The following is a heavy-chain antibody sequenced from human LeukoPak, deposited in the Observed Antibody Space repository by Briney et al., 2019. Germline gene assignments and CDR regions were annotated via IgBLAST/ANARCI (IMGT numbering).Heavy chain of an antibody. Sequence: GGSLRLSCAASGFTFSSYWMSWVRQAPGKGLEWVSAISAGGGNTYYADSVKGRFTISRDNSKNTLWLQMDSLRAEDTAVYYCAKRGILTGSYTHFDYWGQGTLVTVSS. CDR2: ISAGGGNT. CDR3: AKRGILTGSYTHFDY. J-gene: IGHJ4*02. V-gene: IGHV3-23*01. CDR1: GFTFSSYW. D-gene: IGHD3-9*01.